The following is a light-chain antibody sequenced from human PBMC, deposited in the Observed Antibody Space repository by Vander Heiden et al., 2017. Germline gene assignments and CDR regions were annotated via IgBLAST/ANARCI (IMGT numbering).Light chain of an antibody. CDR1: QSISSY. CDR2: AAS. Sequence: DIQMTPSPSSLSASVGDRLTITCRASQSISSYVNWYQQKPGKAPKLLIYAASSLQSGVPARFSGSGSGTDFTLTISSLQPEDFATYYCQQSYSTPQTFGQGTKVEIK. V-gene: IGKV1-39*01. J-gene: IGKJ1*01. CDR3: QQSYSTPQT.